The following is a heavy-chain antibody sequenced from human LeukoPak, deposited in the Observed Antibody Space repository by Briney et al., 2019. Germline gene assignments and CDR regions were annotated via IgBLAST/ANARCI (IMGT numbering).Heavy chain of an antibody. CDR3: ARDKWGAVAGLDS. CDR1: GFTVSSNY. Sequence: PGGSLRLSCAASGFTVSSNYMSWVRQAPGKGLEWVSVIYSGGSTYYADSVKGRFTISRDNSKNTLYLQMNSLRAEDTAVYYCARDKWGAVAGLDSWGQGTLVTVSS. CDR2: IYSGGST. J-gene: IGHJ4*02. V-gene: IGHV3-53*01. D-gene: IGHD6-19*01.